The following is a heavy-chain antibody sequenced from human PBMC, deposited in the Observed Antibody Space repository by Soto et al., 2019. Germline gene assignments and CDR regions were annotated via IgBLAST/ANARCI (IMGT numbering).Heavy chain of an antibody. D-gene: IGHD5-18*01. CDR1: GFTFSSYA. V-gene: IGHV3-23*01. J-gene: IGHJ5*02. Sequence: EVQLLESGGGLVQPGGSLRLSCAASGFTFSSYAMNWVRQAPGKGLEWVSGISGSGGSTYYGDSVKGRLTISRDNSKNAVYLQTNSLRPGDTAVYDCGRAGLFLTATARPPRGQGTL. CDR3: GRAGLFLTATARPP. CDR2: ISGSGGST.